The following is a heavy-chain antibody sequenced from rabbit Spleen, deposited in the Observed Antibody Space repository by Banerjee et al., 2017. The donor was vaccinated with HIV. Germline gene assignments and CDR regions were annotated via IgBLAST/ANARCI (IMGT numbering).Heavy chain of an antibody. D-gene: IGHD4-1*01. CDR1: GFSFSSNW. CDR3: ARETSSGWGIVSFYFSL. J-gene: IGHJ4*01. Sequence: LEESGGGLVKPGGTLTLTCTVSGFSFSSNWICWVRQAPGKGLEWIACINIVTGKAVYASWAKGRFTISKTSSTTVTLQMTSLTAADTATYFCARETSSGWGIVSFYFSLWGQGTLVTVS. CDR2: INIVTGKA. V-gene: IGHV1S45*01.